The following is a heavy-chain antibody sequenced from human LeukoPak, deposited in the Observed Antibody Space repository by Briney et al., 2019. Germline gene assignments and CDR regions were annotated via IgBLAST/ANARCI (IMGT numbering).Heavy chain of an antibody. CDR2: LPSGGST. J-gene: IGHJ4*02. Sequence: SETLSLTCSVSGGSISYNYWSWIRQPAGKGLEWIGRLPSGGSTNYSPSLKSRLTISVDRSKNHFSLKLTSVTAADTAVYYCARDSGSGHFDYWGQGTLVTVSS. D-gene: IGHD1-14*01. CDR1: GGSISYNY. CDR3: ARDSGSGHFDY. V-gene: IGHV4-4*07.